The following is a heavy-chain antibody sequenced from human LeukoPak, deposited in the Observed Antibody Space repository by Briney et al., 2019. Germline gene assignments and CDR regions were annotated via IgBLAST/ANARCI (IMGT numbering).Heavy chain of an antibody. J-gene: IGHJ4*02. D-gene: IGHD3-10*01. CDR2: IYHSGST. Sequence: SETLSLTCAVYGGSFSGDYWSWIRQPPGKGLEWIGEIYHSGSTNYNPSLKSRVTISVDTSKNQFSLKLSSVTAADTAVYYCARGRKPNYYGSGSYGYWGQGTLVTASS. V-gene: IGHV4-34*01. CDR3: ARGRKPNYYGSGSYGY. CDR1: GGSFSGDY.